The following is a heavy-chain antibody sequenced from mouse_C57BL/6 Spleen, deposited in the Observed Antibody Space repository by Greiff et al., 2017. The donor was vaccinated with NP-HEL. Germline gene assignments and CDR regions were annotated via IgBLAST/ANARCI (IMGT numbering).Heavy chain of an antibody. V-gene: IGHV5-16*01. CDR2: INYDGSST. Sequence: EVQLVESEGGLVQPGSSMKLSCTASGFTFSDYYMAWVRQVPEKGLEWVANINYDGSSTYYLDSLKSRFIISRDNAKNILYLQMSSLKSEDTATYYCARERSHYYGSSYAYFDVWGTGTTVTVSS. CDR3: ARERSHYYGSSYAYFDV. D-gene: IGHD1-1*01. J-gene: IGHJ1*03. CDR1: GFTFSDYY.